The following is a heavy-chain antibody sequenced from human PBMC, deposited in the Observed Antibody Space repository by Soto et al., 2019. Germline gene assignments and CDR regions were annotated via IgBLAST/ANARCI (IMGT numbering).Heavy chain of an antibody. CDR3: ARSRADFWSGINWFDP. D-gene: IGHD3-3*01. CDR1: GGTFSSHA. J-gene: IGHJ5*02. CDR2: IIPIFGTA. V-gene: IGHV1-69*06. Sequence: SVKVSCKASGGTFSSHAISWVRQAPGQGLEWMGGIIPIFGTANYAQKFQGRVTITADKSTSTAYMELSSLRSEDTAVYYCARSRADFWSGINWFDPWGQGTLVTVSS.